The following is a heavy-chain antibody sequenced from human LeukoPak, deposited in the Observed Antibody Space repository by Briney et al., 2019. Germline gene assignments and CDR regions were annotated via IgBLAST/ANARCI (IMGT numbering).Heavy chain of an antibody. D-gene: IGHD3-10*01. V-gene: IGHV4-61*02. CDR2: IYTSGGT. Sequence: SETLSLTCTVSGGSITNLDYYWTWIRQPAGKRLEWIGRIYTSGGTNYNPTLRSRVTMSVDRSKNEISLHLASLTAADTALYYCAGRGSSSGTFDIWGPGTFVTVSS. CDR1: GGSITNLDYY. J-gene: IGHJ3*02. CDR3: AGRGSSSGTFDI.